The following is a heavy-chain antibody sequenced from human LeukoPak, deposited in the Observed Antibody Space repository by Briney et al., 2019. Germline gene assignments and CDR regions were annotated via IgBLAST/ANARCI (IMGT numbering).Heavy chain of an antibody. D-gene: IGHD6-19*01. CDR1: GFTFSSYA. CDR2: ISGSGYIT. V-gene: IGHV3-23*01. Sequence: GGSLRLSCAASGFTFSSYAMSWVRQAPGKGLEWVSAISGSGYITYYADSVKGRFTISRDNSKNTLYLQMNSLRAEDTAAYYCAKAYSSGWYTNGVGAFDIWGQGTMVTVSS. J-gene: IGHJ3*02. CDR3: AKAYSSGWYTNGVGAFDI.